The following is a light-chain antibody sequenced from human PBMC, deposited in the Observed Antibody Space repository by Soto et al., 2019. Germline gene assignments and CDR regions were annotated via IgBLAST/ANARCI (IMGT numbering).Light chain of an antibody. Sequence: DIQMTQSPSSLSASVGDRVTITCRASQGISNYLAWYQQKPGKVPKLLIYAASTLQSGVPSRFSGSGSGADFTLTISSLQPEDVATYYCQPYTSALRTLGQGTKVEFK. CDR1: QGISNY. J-gene: IGKJ1*01. CDR3: QPYTSALRT. CDR2: AAS. V-gene: IGKV1-27*01.